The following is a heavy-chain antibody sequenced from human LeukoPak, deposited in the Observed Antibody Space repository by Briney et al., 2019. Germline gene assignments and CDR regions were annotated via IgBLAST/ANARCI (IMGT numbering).Heavy chain of an antibody. CDR2: IYYSGST. CDR1: GGSFSGYY. V-gene: IGHV4-59*01. CDR3: ARDSVVRGASGYGMDV. J-gene: IGHJ6*02. D-gene: IGHD3-10*01. Sequence: SETLSLTCAVYGGSFSGYYWSWIRQPPGKGLEWIGYIYYSGSTNYNPSLKSRVTISVDTSKNQFSLKLSSVTAADTAVYYCARDSVVRGASGYGMDVWGQGTTVTVSS.